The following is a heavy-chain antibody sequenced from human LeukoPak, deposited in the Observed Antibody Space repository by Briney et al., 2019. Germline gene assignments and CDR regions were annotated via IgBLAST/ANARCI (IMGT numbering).Heavy chain of an antibody. Sequence: GGSLRLSCAASGFTFSIYSITWVRQAPGKGLEWVSSITSRNNYIYYADSVKGRFTISRDNAKNSLYLQMNSLRAEDTAVYYCAKIPGRTTGTFYFDCWGQGTLVTVSS. CDR1: GFTFSIYS. J-gene: IGHJ4*02. CDR3: AKIPGRTTGTFYFDC. CDR2: ITSRNNYI. D-gene: IGHD1-1*01. V-gene: IGHV3-21*04.